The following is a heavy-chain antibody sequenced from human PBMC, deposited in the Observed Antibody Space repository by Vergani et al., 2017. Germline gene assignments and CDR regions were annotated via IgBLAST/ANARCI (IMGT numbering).Heavy chain of an antibody. Sequence: LHLVESGGGVVQPGGSLRLSCAASGFTFSSYAMSWVRQAPGKGLEWVSTISGSGTTYYADSVKGRFTISRDNSKNTLYLQMNSLRAEDTAVYYCAKAPGYCSTTSCYSWGYFDLWGRGTLVTVSS. V-gene: IGHV3-23*04. CDR1: GFTFSSYA. D-gene: IGHD2-2*03. J-gene: IGHJ2*01. CDR2: ISGSGTT. CDR3: AKAPGYCSTTSCYSWGYFDL.